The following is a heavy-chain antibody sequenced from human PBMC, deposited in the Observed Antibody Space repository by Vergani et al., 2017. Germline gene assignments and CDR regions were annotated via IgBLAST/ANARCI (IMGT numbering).Heavy chain of an antibody. D-gene: IGHD3-22*01. CDR3: ARGVSRHDY. CDR2: IYTSGST. Sequence: QVQLQESGPGLVKPSQTLSLTCTVSGGSISSGSYYWSWSRQPAGKGLEWIGRIYTSGSTNYNPSLKSRVTISVDTSKNQFSLKLSSVTAADTAVYYCARGVSRHDYWGQGTLVTVSS. J-gene: IGHJ4*02. V-gene: IGHV4-61*02. CDR1: GGSISSGSYY.